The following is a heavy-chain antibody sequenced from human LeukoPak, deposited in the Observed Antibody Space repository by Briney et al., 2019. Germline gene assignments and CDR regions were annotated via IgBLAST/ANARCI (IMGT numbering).Heavy chain of an antibody. D-gene: IGHD3-3*02. CDR2: MNPNSGNT. V-gene: IGHV1-8*03. Sequence: ASVKVSCKASGYTFTSYDINWVRQATGQGLEWMGWMNPNSGNTGYAQKFQGRVTITRNTSISTACMELSSLRSEDTAVYYCARGISSRSIFGVVIHYYYYYMDVWGKGTTVTVSS. CDR1: GYTFTSYD. CDR3: ARGISSRSIFGVVIHYYYYYMDV. J-gene: IGHJ6*03.